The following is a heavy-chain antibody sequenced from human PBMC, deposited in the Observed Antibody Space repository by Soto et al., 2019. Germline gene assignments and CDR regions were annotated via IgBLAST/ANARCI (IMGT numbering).Heavy chain of an antibody. CDR1: GFTFSSYD. CDR3: ARGVNGNSSSWYTSPQLYGMDV. CDR2: IGTAGDP. J-gene: IGHJ6*02. D-gene: IGHD6-13*01. V-gene: IGHV3-13*05. Sequence: GGSLRLSCAASGFTFSSYDMHWVRQATGKGLEWVSAIGTAGDPYYPGSVKGRFTISRENAKNSLYLQMNSLRAGDTAVYYCARGVNGNSSSWYTSPQLYGMDVWGQGTTVTVSS.